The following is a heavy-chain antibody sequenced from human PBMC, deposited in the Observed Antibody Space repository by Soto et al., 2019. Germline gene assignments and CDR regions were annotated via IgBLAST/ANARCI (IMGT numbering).Heavy chain of an antibody. Sequence: SETLSLTCAVYGGSFSGYYWSWIRQPPGKGLEWIGEINHSGSTNYNPSLKSRVTISVDTSKNQFSLKLSSVTAADTAVYYCARGRGSSGWSIDYWGQGTLVTVS. CDR1: GGSFSGYY. V-gene: IGHV4-34*01. CDR2: INHSGST. CDR3: ARGRGSSGWSIDY. D-gene: IGHD6-19*01. J-gene: IGHJ4*02.